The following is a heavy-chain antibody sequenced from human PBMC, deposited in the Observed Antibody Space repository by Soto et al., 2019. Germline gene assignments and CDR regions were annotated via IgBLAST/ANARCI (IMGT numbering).Heavy chain of an antibody. CDR3: ARHVGFVGYCISTSCYGGYFQH. V-gene: IGHV5-51*01. J-gene: IGHJ1*01. CDR2: IYPGDSDT. D-gene: IGHD2-2*01. Sequence: GESLKISCKGSGYSFTSYWIGWVRQMPVKGLEWMGIIYPGDSDTRYSPSFQGQVTISADKSISTAYLQWSSLKASDTAMYYCARHVGFVGYCISTSCYGGYFQHWGQGTLVTVSS. CDR1: GYSFTSYW.